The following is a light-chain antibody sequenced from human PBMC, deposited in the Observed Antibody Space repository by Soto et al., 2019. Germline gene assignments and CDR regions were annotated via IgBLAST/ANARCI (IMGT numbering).Light chain of an antibody. CDR2: GAS. CDR1: QSVFSNY. J-gene: IGKJ1*01. Sequence: EVMLTQSPGTLSLSPGERATLSCRARQSVFSNYLAWYQQKSGQAPRLLIYGASNRATGIPDRFSGSGSGTDFTLTIRRLEPEDFAVYYCQQYDTSPRTFGQGTKVEFK. V-gene: IGKV3-20*01. CDR3: QQYDTSPRT.